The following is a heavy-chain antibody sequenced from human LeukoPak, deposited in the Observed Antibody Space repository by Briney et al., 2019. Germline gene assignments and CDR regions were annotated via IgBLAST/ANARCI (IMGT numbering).Heavy chain of an antibody. CDR1: GFTFGDYA. J-gene: IGHJ4*02. CDR2: IRSKAYGGTT. Sequence: GGSLRLSCTASGFTFGDYAMSWVRQAPGKGLEWVGFIRSKAYGGTTEYAASVKGRFTISRDDSKSIAYLQMSSLKTEDTAVYYCTRDYEYYYDSSGYDYWGQGTLVTVSS. V-gene: IGHV3-49*04. CDR3: TRDYEYYYDSSGYDY. D-gene: IGHD3-22*01.